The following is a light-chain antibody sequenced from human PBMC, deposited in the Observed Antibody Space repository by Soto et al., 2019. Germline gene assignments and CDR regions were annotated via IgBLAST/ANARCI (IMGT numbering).Light chain of an antibody. CDR1: SSDVGGYGS. CDR3: SSYTSSGTYV. J-gene: IGLJ1*01. V-gene: IGLV2-14*01. Sequence: QSALTQPASVSGPPGQSITISCTGTSSDVGGYGSVSWYQQHPGKAPKLMIYEVSNRPSGVSKRFSGSKSGNTASLTISGLQAEDDADYYCSSYTSSGTYVFGTGTKLTVL. CDR2: EVS.